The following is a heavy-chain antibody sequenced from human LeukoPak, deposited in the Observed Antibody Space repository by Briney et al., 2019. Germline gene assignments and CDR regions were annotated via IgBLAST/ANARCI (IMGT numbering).Heavy chain of an antibody. J-gene: IGHJ4*02. CDR3: VKSYLWFGELSHFDY. D-gene: IGHD3-10*01. V-gene: IGHV3-30*02. CDR1: GFTFSSYG. CDR2: IRSDGSNK. Sequence: GGSLRLSCAASGFTFSSYGMHWVRQAPGKGLEWVAFIRSDGSNKYYADSVKGRFTISRDNFKNTLYLQMNSLRAEDTAVYYCVKSYLWFGELSHFDYWGQGTLVTVSS.